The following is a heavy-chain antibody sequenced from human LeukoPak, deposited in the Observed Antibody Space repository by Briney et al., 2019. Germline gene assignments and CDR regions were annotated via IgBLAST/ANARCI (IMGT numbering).Heavy chain of an antibody. V-gene: IGHV3-48*04. CDR1: GFTFSSYS. CDR3: ARTVPGYCSGGSCLGY. J-gene: IGHJ4*02. D-gene: IGHD2-15*01. CDR2: ISSSSTI. Sequence: PGGSLRLSCAASGFTFSSYSMNWVRQAPGKGLEWVSYISSSSTIYYADSVKGRFTISRDNAKNSLYLQMNSLRAEDTAVYYCARTVPGYCSGGSCLGYWGQGTLVTVSS.